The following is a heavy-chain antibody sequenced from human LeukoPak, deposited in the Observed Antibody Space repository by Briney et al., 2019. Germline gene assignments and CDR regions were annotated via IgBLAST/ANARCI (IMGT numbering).Heavy chain of an antibody. D-gene: IGHD1-26*01. CDR1: GFTFSDYS. J-gene: IGHJ4*02. CDR3: ARDHKWAFDY. V-gene: IGHV3-21*05. CDR2: IGLGSGFV. Sequence: GGSLRLSCATSGFTFSDYSMNWVRQAPGRGLEWISCIGLGSGFVSYSDSVKGRFTISRDTARNSVDLQMNSLRADDTAVYYCARDHKWAFDYWGQGTLVTVSS.